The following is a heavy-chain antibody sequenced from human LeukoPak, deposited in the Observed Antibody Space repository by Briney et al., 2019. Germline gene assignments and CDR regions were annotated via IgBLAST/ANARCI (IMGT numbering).Heavy chain of an antibody. CDR3: YSSSWDYYFDY. V-gene: IGHV3-15*01. CDR1: GFTFSNAW. D-gene: IGHD6-13*01. Sequence: GGSLRLSCAASGFTFSNAWMSWVRQAPGKGLEWVGRIKSKTDGGTTDYAAPVKGRFTISRDDSKNTLYLQMNSLKTEDTAVYYRYSSSWDYYFDYWGQGTLVTVSS. J-gene: IGHJ4*02. CDR2: IKSKTDGGTT.